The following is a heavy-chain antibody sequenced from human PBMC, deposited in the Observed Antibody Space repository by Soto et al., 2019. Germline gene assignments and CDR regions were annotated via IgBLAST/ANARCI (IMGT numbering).Heavy chain of an antibody. CDR3: ARGLGPAAIRDWFDP. CDR1: GGTFSSYA. V-gene: IGHV1-69*13. Sequence: SVKVSCKASGGTFSSYAISWVRQAPGQGLEWMGGIIPIFGTANYAQKFQGRVTITADESTSTAYMELSSLRSEDTAVYYCARGLGPAAIRDWFDPWGQGTLVTVSS. CDR2: IIPIFGTA. D-gene: IGHD2-2*02. J-gene: IGHJ5*02.